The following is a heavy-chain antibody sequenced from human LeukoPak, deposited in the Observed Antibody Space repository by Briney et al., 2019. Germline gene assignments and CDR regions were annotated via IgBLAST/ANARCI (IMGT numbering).Heavy chain of an antibody. D-gene: IGHD3-3*01. J-gene: IGHJ4*02. CDR1: GGSISSSSYY. CDR3: ARGRITIFGVVSPFDY. CDR2: IYYSGST. V-gene: IGHV4-39*01. Sequence: TSETLSLTCTVSGGSISSSSYYWGWIRQPPGKGLEWIGSIYYSGSTYYNPSLKSRVTISVDTSKNQFSLKLSSVTAADTAVYYCARGRITIFGVVSPFDYWGQGTLVTVSS.